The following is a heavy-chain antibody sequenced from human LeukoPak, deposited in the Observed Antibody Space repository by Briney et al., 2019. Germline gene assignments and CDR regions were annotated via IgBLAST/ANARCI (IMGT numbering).Heavy chain of an antibody. CDR2: IKQDGSDI. V-gene: IGHV3-7*01. Sequence: GGSLRLSCAASGFTFNNYWMSWVRQAPGKGLEWVANIKQDGSDIYYVDSVKGRFTISRDNAKNSLYLQMNSLRAEDTAVYYSTRSGTYVFDCWGQGTLVTVSS. D-gene: IGHD1-26*01. CDR1: GFTFNNYW. J-gene: IGHJ4*02. CDR3: TRSGTYVFDC.